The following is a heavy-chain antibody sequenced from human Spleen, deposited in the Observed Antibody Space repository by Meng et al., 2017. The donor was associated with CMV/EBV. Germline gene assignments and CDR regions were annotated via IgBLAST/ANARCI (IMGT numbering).Heavy chain of an antibody. CDR1: FRFSACW. CDR2: IHNDGGRT. J-gene: IGHJ5*02. CDR3: ARGMWDYNSTSCYGWFDP. V-gene: IGHV3-74*01. D-gene: IGHD2-2*01. Sequence: FRFSACWMRWVRPAPGKGLVWVSRIHNDGGRTEYADSVKDRFTISRDNAKTMLYLQMKSLRAEDTAVYYCARGMWDYNSTSCYGWFDPWGPGILVTVSS.